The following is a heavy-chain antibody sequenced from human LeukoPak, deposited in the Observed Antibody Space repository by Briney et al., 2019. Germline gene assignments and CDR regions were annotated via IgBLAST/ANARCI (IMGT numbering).Heavy chain of an antibody. Sequence: SVKVSCKASGGTFTTSPVSWVRQAPGQGLEWMGRIIPIFGNSNHAHKFQGRVTITADKSTTTVFMELSGLRFEDTAVYYCAKPDRPFSNGCDYWGQGTLVTVSS. CDR3: AKPDRPFSNGCDY. CDR1: GGTFTTSP. V-gene: IGHV1-69*02. D-gene: IGHD6-19*01. J-gene: IGHJ4*02. CDR2: IIPIFGNS.